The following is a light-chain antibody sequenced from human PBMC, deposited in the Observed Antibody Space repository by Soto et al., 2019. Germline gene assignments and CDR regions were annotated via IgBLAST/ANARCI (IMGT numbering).Light chain of an antibody. Sequence: EIVLTHSPDTLSLSPGERATLSCRASESVSNNYLAWYQQKPGQAPRLVIYDASSRATGIPDRFSGSGSGTDFTLTISRLEPEDFAVYYCQQYSKSPLTFGQGTKVEIK. V-gene: IGKV3-20*01. CDR1: ESVSNNY. CDR2: DAS. J-gene: IGKJ1*01. CDR3: QQYSKSPLT.